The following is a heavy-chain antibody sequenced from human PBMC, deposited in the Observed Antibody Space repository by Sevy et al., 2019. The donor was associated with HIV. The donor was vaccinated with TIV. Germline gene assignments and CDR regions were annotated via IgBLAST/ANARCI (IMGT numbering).Heavy chain of an antibody. CDR2: IKQDGSEK. CDR3: ARDGYCSSTSCYMLLRKYYYYYYMDV. Sequence: GGSLRLSCAASGFTFSSYWMSWVRQAPGKGLEWVANIKQDGSEKYYVDSVKGRFTISRDNAKNSLYLQMNSLRAEDTAVYYCARDGYCSSTSCYMLLRKYYYYYYMDVWGKGTTVTVSS. J-gene: IGHJ6*03. CDR1: GFTFSSYW. D-gene: IGHD2-2*03. V-gene: IGHV3-7*03.